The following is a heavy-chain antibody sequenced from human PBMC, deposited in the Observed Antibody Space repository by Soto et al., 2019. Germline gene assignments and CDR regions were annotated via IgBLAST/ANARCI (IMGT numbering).Heavy chain of an antibody. CDR2: INHSGIT. CDR1: GGSFSGYY. V-gene: IGHV4-34*01. CDR3: AGIDFWSGMRAYGMDV. D-gene: IGHD3-3*01. Sequence: SETLSLTCAVYGGSFSGYYWSWIRQPPGKGLEWVGEINHSGITNYNPSLKSRVTISVDTSKNQFSLKLTSVTAADTAVYYCAGIDFWSGMRAYGMDVWGQGTTVTVSS. J-gene: IGHJ6*02.